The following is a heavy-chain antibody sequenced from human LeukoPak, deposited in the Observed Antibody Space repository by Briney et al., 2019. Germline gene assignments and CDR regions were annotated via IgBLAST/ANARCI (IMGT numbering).Heavy chain of an antibody. CDR1: GFTFSSYG. V-gene: IGHV3-30*18. CDR2: ISYDGSNK. D-gene: IGHD4-17*01. CDR3: AKALVMTTVTTSNYYYYYGMDV. J-gene: IGHJ6*02. Sequence: GGSLRLSCAASGFTFSSYGMHWVRQAPGKGLEWVAVISYDGSNKYYADSVKGRFTISRDNSKNTLYLQMNSLRAEDTAVYYCAKALVMTTVTTSNYYYYYGMDVWGQGTTVTVSS.